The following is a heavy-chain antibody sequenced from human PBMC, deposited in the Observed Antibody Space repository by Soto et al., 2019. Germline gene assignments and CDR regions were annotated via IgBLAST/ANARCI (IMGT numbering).Heavy chain of an antibody. Sequence: SETLSLTCAVSGGSISSGGYSWSWIRQPPGKGLEWIGYIYHSGSTYYNPSLKSRVTISVDRSKNQFSLKLSSVTAADTAVYYCARSGGRPKQQPPKYYYGMDVWGQGTTVTVSS. CDR1: GGSISSGGYS. V-gene: IGHV4-30-2*01. J-gene: IGHJ6*02. D-gene: IGHD6-13*01. CDR3: ARSGGRPKQQPPKYYYGMDV. CDR2: IYHSGST.